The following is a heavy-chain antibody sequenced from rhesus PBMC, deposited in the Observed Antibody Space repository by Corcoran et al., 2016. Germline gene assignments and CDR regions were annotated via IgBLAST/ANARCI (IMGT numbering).Heavy chain of an antibody. CDR2: ISYSGST. CDR3: ARDAGRGGLFGLPAWYFDL. V-gene: IGHV4-122*02. Sequence: QLQLQESGPGLVKPSETLSLTCAVSGYSISSGYGWSWIRQPPGKGLEWIGYISYSGSTSSNPSLKWRVPISRDTSKNQFSLKLSSVTAADTAVYYCARDAGRGGLFGLPAWYFDLWGPGTPITISS. D-gene: IGHD3-3*01. J-gene: IGHJ2*01. CDR1: GYSISSGYG.